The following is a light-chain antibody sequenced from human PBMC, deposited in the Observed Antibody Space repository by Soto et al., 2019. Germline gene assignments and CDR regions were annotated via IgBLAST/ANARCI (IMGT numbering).Light chain of an antibody. CDR2: AAS. V-gene: IGKV1-12*01. CDR1: QGINNY. J-gene: IGKJ5*01. Sequence: DIQMTQSPSSLSASLGDRVTITCQASQGINNYLNWYQQKPGKAPKLLIYAASSLQSGVPSRFSGSGSGTDFTLTISSLQPEDFATYYCQQANSFPFAFGQGTRLGIK. CDR3: QQANSFPFA.